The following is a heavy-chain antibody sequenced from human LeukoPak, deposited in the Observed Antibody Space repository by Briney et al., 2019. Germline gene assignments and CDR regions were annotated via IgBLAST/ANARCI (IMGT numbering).Heavy chain of an antibody. CDR2: IKRETDGGTI. J-gene: IGHJ1*01. CDR3: TTDRYYDNSELQFQH. V-gene: IGHV3-15*01. D-gene: IGHD3-22*01. Sequence: PGGSLRLSCAASGFTLNNAWMSWVRQAPGKGLEWLGRIKRETDGGTIDYAASVKGRFTISRDDSRNTLYLQMDSLKIEDTAVYYCTTDRYYDNSELQFQHWGQGTLVTVSS. CDR1: GFTLNNAW.